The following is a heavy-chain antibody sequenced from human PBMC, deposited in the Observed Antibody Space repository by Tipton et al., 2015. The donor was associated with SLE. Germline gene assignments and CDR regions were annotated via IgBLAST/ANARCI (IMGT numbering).Heavy chain of an antibody. Sequence: VQLVQSGGGLVQPGGSLRLSCAASGFTFSSYEMNWVHQAPGKGLEWVSYISSSGSTIYYADSVKGRFTISRDNAKNSLYLQMNSLRAEDTAVYYCARDSSGHQGVQHWGQGTLVTVSS. CDR2: ISSSGSTI. V-gene: IGHV3-48*03. CDR1: GFTFSSYE. J-gene: IGHJ1*01. CDR3: ARDSSGHQGVQH. D-gene: IGHD3-3*01.